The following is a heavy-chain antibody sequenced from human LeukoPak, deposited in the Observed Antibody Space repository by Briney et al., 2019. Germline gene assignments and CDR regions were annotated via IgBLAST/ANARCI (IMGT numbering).Heavy chain of an antibody. Sequence: SGTLSLTCAVSGGSISETNWWSWVRQSPGTGLEWIGEIWHSGYTNYNPSLKSRVTISVDTSKNQFSLRLTSGTAADTAIYYCARDGYSGSDALWGQGTLVTVSS. J-gene: IGHJ4*02. CDR2: IWHSGYT. D-gene: IGHD5-12*01. CDR3: ARDGYSGSDAL. V-gene: IGHV4-4*02. CDR1: GGSISETNW.